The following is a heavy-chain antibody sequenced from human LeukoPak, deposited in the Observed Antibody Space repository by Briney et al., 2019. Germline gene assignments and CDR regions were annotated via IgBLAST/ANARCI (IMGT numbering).Heavy chain of an antibody. CDR1: GFTFSSYN. CDR2: ITSDSRYM. V-gene: IGHV3-21*04. Sequence: GGSLRLSCAASGFTFSSYNMNWVRQAPGKGLEWVPSITSDSRYMYYADSVKGRFTISRDNAKNTLYLQMNSLRAEDTAVYYCARALYEFCSGGSCYSYYFDYWGQGTLVTVSS. CDR3: ARALYEFCSGGSCYSYYFDY. D-gene: IGHD2-15*01. J-gene: IGHJ4*02.